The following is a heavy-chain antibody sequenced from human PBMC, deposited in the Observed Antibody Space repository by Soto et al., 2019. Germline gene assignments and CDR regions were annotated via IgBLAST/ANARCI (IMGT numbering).Heavy chain of an antibody. CDR3: AREEGSSLTIDY. Sequence: GGSLRLSCAASGFTFSSYWMHWVRQAPGKGLVWVSRINSDGSSTSYVDSVKGRFTISRDNAKNTLYLQMNSLRAEDTAVYYCAREEGSSLTIDYWGQGTLVTVSS. D-gene: IGHD6-6*01. CDR1: GFTFSSYW. J-gene: IGHJ4*02. V-gene: IGHV3-74*01. CDR2: INSDGSST.